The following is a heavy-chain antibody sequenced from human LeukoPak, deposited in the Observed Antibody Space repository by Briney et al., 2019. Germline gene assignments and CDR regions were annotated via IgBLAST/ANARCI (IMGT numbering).Heavy chain of an antibody. CDR1: GGSISSYY. D-gene: IGHD5/OR15-5a*01. Sequence: SETLSLTCTVSGGSISSYYWSWVRQPPGKGLEWIGYIYYSGSTNYNPSLKSRVTISVDTSKNQFSLKLSSVTAADTAVYYCASPKAVYDAFDIWGQGTMVTVSS. CDR2: IYYSGST. CDR3: ASPKAVYDAFDI. J-gene: IGHJ3*02. V-gene: IGHV4-59*12.